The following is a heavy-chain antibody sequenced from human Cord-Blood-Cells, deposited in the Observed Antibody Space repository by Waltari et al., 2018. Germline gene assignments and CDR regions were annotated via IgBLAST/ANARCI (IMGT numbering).Heavy chain of an antibody. V-gene: IGHV4-34*01. Sequence: QVQLQQWGAGLLKPSETLSLTCAVYGGSFSGYYWSWIRQPPGKGLEWIGEINHSGSTNYNPSLKSRVTISVDTSKNQFSLKLSSVTAADTAVYYCAREVRSSSWYFDYWGQGTLVTVSS. CDR3: AREVRSSSWYFDY. D-gene: IGHD6-13*01. CDR2: INHSGST. CDR1: GGSFSGYY. J-gene: IGHJ4*02.